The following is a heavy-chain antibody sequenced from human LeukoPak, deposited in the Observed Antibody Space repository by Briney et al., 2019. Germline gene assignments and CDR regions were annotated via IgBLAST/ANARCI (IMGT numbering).Heavy chain of an antibody. Sequence: SETLSLTCTVSGGSISSYYWSWIRQPPGKGLEWIGYIYYSGSTNYNPSLKSRVTISVDTSKNQFSLKLSSVTAADTAVYYCARVSVTPIDYYYYGMDVWGQGTTVTVSS. CDR2: IYYSGST. J-gene: IGHJ6*02. CDR1: GGSISSYY. CDR3: ARVSVTPIDYYYYGMDV. D-gene: IGHD4-17*01. V-gene: IGHV4-59*01.